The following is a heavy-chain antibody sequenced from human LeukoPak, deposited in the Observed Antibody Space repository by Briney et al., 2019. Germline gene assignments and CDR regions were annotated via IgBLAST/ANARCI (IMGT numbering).Heavy chain of an antibody. CDR3: AREYSSSSGSVSDY. D-gene: IGHD6-6*01. CDR1: GFTFNNYG. CDR2: ITSSSSTI. J-gene: IGHJ4*02. Sequence: GGSLRLSCASSGFTFNNYGMSWVRLAPGKGLEWVSYITSSSSTIYYADSVKGRFTISRDNAKNSLYLQMNSLRDEDTAVYYCAREYSSSSGSVSDYWGQGTLVTASS. V-gene: IGHV3-48*02.